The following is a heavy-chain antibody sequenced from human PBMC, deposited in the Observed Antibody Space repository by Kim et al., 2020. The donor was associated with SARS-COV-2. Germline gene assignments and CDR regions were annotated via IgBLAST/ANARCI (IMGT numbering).Heavy chain of an antibody. J-gene: IGHJ6*03. Sequence: GRFTISRDNAKNSLYLQMNSLRDEDTAVYYCARGGSSRENAYDYYYMDVWGKGTTVTVSS. V-gene: IGHV3-48*02. D-gene: IGHD6-13*01. CDR3: ARGGSSRENAYDYYYMDV.